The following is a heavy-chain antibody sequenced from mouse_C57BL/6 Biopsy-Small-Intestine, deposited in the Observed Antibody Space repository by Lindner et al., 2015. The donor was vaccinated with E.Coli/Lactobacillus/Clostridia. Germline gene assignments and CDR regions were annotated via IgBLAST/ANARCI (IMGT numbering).Heavy chain of an antibody. CDR3: ARGTRLDF. Sequence: VQLQESGPELVKPGASVKISCKASGYSFTDYNMNWVKQRPGKGLEWIGRIFPEDVETTYNGNFKGKATLTADKSSSTAYMQLNSLTSEDSAVYFCARGTRLDFWGQGTTLTVSS. CDR2: IFPEDVET. D-gene: IGHD3-3*01. J-gene: IGHJ2*01. V-gene: IGHV1-82*01. CDR1: GYSFTDYN.